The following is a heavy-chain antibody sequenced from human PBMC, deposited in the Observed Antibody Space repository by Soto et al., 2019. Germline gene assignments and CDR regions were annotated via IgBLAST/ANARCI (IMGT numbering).Heavy chain of an antibody. V-gene: IGHV5-10-1*01. CDR1: GYSFAGYW. CDR3: ARQIYDSDTGPNFQYYFDS. Sequence: GESLKISCKGSGYSFAGYWITWVRQKPGKGLEWMGRIDPSDSQTYYSPSFRGHVTISVTKSITTVFLQWSSLRASDTAMYYCARQIYDSDTGPNFQYYFDSWGQGTPGHRPL. J-gene: IGHJ4*02. CDR2: IDPSDSQT. D-gene: IGHD3-22*01.